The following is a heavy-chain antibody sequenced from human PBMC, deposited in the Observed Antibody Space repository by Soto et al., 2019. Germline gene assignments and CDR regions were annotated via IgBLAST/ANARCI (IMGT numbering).Heavy chain of an antibody. CDR3: ARETSLAVAGYYYYYGMDV. V-gene: IGHV3-30-3*01. Sequence: GGSLRLSCAASGFTFSSYAMHWVRQAPGKGLEWVAVISYDGSNKYYADSVKGRFTISRDNSKTTLYLQMNSLRAGDTAVYYYARETSLAVAGYYYYYGMDVWGQGTTVTVSS. D-gene: IGHD6-19*01. CDR1: GFTFSSYA. CDR2: ISYDGSNK. J-gene: IGHJ6*02.